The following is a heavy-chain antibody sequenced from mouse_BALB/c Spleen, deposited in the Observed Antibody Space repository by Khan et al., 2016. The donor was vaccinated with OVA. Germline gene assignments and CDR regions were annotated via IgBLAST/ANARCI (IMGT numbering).Heavy chain of an antibody. Sequence: QVQLKQSGPGLVAPSQSLSITCTISGFSLTNYGVHWVRQPPGKGLEWLVVIWSDGSTTYNSALKSRLTISKDNSKSQVFLKMNSLQTDDTAVYFCARQPYHHYNIMDYWGQGTSVTVSS. CDR3: ARQPYHHYNIMDY. CDR2: IWSDGST. D-gene: IGHD2-10*01. V-gene: IGHV2-6-1*01. J-gene: IGHJ4*01. CDR1: GFSLTNYG.